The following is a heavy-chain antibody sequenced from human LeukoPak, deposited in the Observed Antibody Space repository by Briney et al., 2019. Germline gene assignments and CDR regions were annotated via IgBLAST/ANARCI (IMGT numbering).Heavy chain of an antibody. CDR1: GGSISNYY. Sequence: PSETLSLTCTVSGGSISNYYWNWIRQPPGKGLEWIGYISYSGSTNYNPSPKSRVTISVDTSKNQFSLKLSSVTAADTAVYYCARGGTYALAWGQGTLVTVSS. CDR2: ISYSGST. J-gene: IGHJ5*02. D-gene: IGHD3-16*01. CDR3: ARGGTYALA. V-gene: IGHV4-59*01.